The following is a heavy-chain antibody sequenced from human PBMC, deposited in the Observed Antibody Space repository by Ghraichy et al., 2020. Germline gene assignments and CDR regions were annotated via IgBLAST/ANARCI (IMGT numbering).Heavy chain of an antibody. V-gene: IGHV4-34*01. CDR2: INHSGST. Sequence: SQTLSLTCAVYGGSFSGYYWSWIRQPPGKGLEWIGEINHSGSTNYNPSLKSRVTISVDTSKNQFSLKLSSVTAADTAVYYCARGGGFMVRGVMRQPLPYYYYGMYVWGQWTTVTVSS. J-gene: IGHJ6*02. CDR1: GGSFSGYY. CDR3: ARGGGFMVRGVMRQPLPYYYYGMYV. D-gene: IGHD3-10*01.